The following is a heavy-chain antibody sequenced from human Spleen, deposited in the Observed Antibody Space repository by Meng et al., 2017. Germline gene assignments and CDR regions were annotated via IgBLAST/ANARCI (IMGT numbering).Heavy chain of an antibody. J-gene: IGHJ4*02. V-gene: IGHV3-21*01. CDR2: ISTSSSDI. D-gene: IGHD3-22*01. Sequence: GGSLRLSCAASGFTFSSYSMNWVRQAPGKGLEWVSSISTSSSDIYYADSVKGRFTISRDNAKNSLYLQVSSLRAEDTAVYYCARDHDSSGSPVFDYWGQGTLVTVSS. CDR1: GFTFSSYS. CDR3: ARDHDSSGSPVFDY.